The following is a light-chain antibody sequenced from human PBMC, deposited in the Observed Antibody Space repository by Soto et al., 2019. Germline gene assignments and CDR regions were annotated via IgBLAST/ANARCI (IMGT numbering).Light chain of an antibody. Sequence: EIVMTQSPATLSVSPGEPLTLSCRASQSVRGSKVAWYQQKPGEATRLLIFGASTRATGLPDRFSGSGSGTDFTLTITRLEPEDFAVYYCQQYVTSSPQTFGQGTKVVI. J-gene: IGKJ1*01. CDR3: QQYVTSSPQT. CDR2: GAS. CDR1: QSVRGSK. V-gene: IGKV3-20*01.